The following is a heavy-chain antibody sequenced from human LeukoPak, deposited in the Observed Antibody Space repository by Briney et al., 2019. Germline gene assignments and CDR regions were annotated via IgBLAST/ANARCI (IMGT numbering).Heavy chain of an antibody. CDR3: ARDDCTNGVCSIDY. J-gene: IGHJ4*02. CDR1: GYTFTGYY. CDR2: INPNSGGT. D-gene: IGHD2-8*01. Sequence: ASVKVSCKASGYTFTGYYMHCVRQAPGQGLEWMGWINPNSGGTNYAQKFQGRVTMTRDTSISTAYMELSRLRSDDTAVYYCARDDCTNGVCSIDYWGQGTLVTVSS. V-gene: IGHV1-2*02.